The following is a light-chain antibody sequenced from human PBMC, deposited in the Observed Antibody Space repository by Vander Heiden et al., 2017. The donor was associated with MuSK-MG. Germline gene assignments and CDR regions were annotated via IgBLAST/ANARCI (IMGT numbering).Light chain of an antibody. Sequence: DIQMTQSPSSMSASVGDRVTITCRASQSIATYLNWFQQKPGEAPKLLIYAASSLQSGVPSRFSGSGSGTDFTLPISRLQPEDFATFYCQQSDYTPFTFGQGTQLDIK. J-gene: IGKJ5*01. V-gene: IGKV1-39*01. CDR3: QQSDYTPFT. CDR1: QSIATY. CDR2: AAS.